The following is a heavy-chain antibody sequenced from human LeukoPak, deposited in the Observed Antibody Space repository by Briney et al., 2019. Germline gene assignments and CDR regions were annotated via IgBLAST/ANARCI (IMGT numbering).Heavy chain of an antibody. D-gene: IGHD3-22*01. V-gene: IGHV1-18*01. Sequence: SVKVSFKASGYTFTSYGISWVRQAPGQGLEWMGWISAYNGNTNYAQKLQGRVTMTTDTSTSTAYMELRSLRSDDTAVYYCARVFSSGYYYDYWGQGTLVTVSS. CDR2: ISAYNGNT. CDR1: GYTFTSYG. CDR3: ARVFSSGYYYDY. J-gene: IGHJ4*02.